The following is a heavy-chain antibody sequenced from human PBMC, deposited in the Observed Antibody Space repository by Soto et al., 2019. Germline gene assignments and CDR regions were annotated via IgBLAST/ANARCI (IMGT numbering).Heavy chain of an antibody. CDR1: GGTFSSYA. V-gene: IGHV1-69*13. CDR3: ASTLRFLEWTPSNGPYYYYGMDV. J-gene: IGHJ6*02. D-gene: IGHD3-3*01. Sequence: GSLVDVSCKASGGTFSSYAISWVRQAPGQGLEWMGGIIPIFGTANYAQNFQGRVTITADESTSTAYMELSSLRSEDTAVYYCASTLRFLEWTPSNGPYYYYGMDVWGQGTTVTVAS. CDR2: IIPIFGTA.